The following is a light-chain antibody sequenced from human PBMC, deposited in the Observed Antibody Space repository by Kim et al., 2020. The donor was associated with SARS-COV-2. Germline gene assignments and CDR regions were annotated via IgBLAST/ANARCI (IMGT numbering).Light chain of an antibody. Sequence: ASVGDRVNITCRSSQDISNFFDWYQQKPGKAPMLLIYAASALQCGVPSWFSGSGSGTDFTLTISSLQPEDVATYYCQQYDSAPWTFGQGTKVDIK. CDR1: QDISNF. V-gene: IGKV1-27*01. CDR3: QQYDSAPWT. J-gene: IGKJ1*01. CDR2: AAS.